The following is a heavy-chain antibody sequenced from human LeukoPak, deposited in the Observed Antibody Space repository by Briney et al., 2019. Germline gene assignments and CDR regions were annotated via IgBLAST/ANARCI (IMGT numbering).Heavy chain of an antibody. CDR1: GYTFTGYY. J-gene: IGHJ4*02. D-gene: IGHD3-22*01. CDR3: AKSQGSSGYYPYYFDY. V-gene: IGHV1-2*02. CDR2: INPNSGGT. Sequence: VASVKVSCKASGYTFTGYYMHWVRQAPGQGLEWMGWINPNSGGTNYAQKFQGRVTMTRDTSISTAYMELSRLRSDDTAVYYCAKSQGSSGYYPYYFDYWGQGTLVTVFS.